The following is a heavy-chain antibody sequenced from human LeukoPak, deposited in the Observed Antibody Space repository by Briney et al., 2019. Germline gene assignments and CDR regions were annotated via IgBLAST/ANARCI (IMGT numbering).Heavy chain of an antibody. D-gene: IGHD3-10*01. CDR3: AREILWFGESTYDY. Sequence: GGSLRLSCAASGFTFSDYYMSWIRQAPGKGLEWVSYISSSGSTIYYADSVKGRFTISRDNAKNSLYPQMNSLRAEDTAVYYCAREILWFGESTYDYWGQGTLVTVSS. J-gene: IGHJ4*02. CDR2: ISSSGSTI. CDR1: GFTFSDYY. V-gene: IGHV3-11*01.